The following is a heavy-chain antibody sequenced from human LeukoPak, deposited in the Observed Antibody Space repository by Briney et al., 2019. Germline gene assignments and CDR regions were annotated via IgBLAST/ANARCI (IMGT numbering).Heavy chain of an antibody. CDR1: GGSISSGDYY. J-gene: IGHJ4*02. D-gene: IGHD6-13*01. CDR3: ARVLYSSSWYDYFDY. Sequence: SETLFLTCTVSGGSISSGDYYWSWIRQPPGKGLEWIGYIYYSGSTYYNPSLKSRVTISVDTSKNQFSLKLSPVTAADTAVYYCARVLYSSSWYDYFDYWGQGTLVTVSS. CDR2: IYYSGST. V-gene: IGHV4-30-4*01.